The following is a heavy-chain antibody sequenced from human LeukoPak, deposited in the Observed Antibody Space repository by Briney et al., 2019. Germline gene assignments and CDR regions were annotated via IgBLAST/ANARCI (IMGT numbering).Heavy chain of an antibody. CDR3: ARTPPKGDIDT. V-gene: IGHV1-8*01. CDR1: GYSFSNFH. D-gene: IGHD2-21*02. Sequence: ASVKVSCKASGYSFSNFHINWVRQASGQGLEWIGWMSPKTGDRGYALKFQGRVTMTSDTFEGTVYMELHSLTPDDTAVYYCARTPPKGDIDTWGQGTMVTVSS. J-gene: IGHJ5*02. CDR2: MSPKTGDR.